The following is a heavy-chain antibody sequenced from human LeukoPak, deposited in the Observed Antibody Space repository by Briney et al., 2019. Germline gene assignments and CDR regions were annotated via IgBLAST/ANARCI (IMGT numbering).Heavy chain of an antibody. J-gene: IGHJ4*02. CDR1: GGSISSSSNF. CDR2: ISYSGST. CDR3: ARLTPYSGSPLGDY. Sequence: SKTLSLTCTVSGGSISSSSNFWGWIRQPPGKGLEWIGSISYSGSTYYNPSLKSRVTISVDTSKNQFSLKLSSVTAADTAVYYCARLTPYSGSPLGDYWGQGTLVTVSS. V-gene: IGHV4-39*01. D-gene: IGHD1-26*01.